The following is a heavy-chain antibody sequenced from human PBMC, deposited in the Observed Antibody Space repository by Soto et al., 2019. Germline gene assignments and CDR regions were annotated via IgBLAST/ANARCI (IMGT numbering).Heavy chain of an antibody. J-gene: IGHJ6*02. CDR1: GFTFSSYW. D-gene: IGHD6-19*01. CDR2: IKQDGSNK. Sequence: GGSLRLSCAASGFTFSSYWMSWVRQAPGKGLEWVANIKQDGSNKYYADSVKGRFTISRDNSKNTLYLQMNSLRAEDTAVYYCARSLYSSGWAPIPNYYYYGMDVWGQGTTVTVSS. V-gene: IGHV3-7*01. CDR3: ARSLYSSGWAPIPNYYYYGMDV.